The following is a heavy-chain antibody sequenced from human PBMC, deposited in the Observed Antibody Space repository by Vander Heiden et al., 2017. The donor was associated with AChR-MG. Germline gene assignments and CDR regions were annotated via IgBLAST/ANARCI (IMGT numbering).Heavy chain of an antibody. CDR2: IYYRGST. Sequence: QVQLQESGPGLVKPSETLSLTCTVSGGSISRYYWSWIRQPPGKGLEWIGYIYYRGSTSYNPSLKSRVTISVDTSTTPFSLRLRSVTAADAALYYCASSRGGIALADWGHGTLVPVSS. CDR3: ASSRGGIALAD. CDR1: GGSISRYY. J-gene: IGHJ4*01. V-gene: IGHV4-59*01. D-gene: IGHD6-19*01.